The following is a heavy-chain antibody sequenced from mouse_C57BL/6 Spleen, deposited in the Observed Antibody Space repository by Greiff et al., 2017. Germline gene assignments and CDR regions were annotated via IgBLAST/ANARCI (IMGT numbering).Heavy chain of an antibody. D-gene: IGHD1-1*01. V-gene: IGHV1-22*01. CDR3: ARSDYGSSYGAMDY. J-gene: IGHJ4*01. CDR2: INPNNGGT. CDR1: GYTFTDYN. Sequence: VQLQQSGPELVKPGASVKMSCKASGYTFTDYNMHWVKQSHGKSLEWIGYINPNNGGTSYNQKFKGKATLTVNTSSSAAYMELRSLTAEDSAVYYCARSDYGSSYGAMDYWGQGTSVTVAS.